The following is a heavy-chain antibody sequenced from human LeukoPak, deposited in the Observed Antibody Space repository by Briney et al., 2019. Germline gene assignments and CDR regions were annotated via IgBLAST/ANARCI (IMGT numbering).Heavy chain of an antibody. D-gene: IGHD2-2*01. J-gene: IGHJ4*02. CDR2: IYYSGST. CDR3: AGDQIKGIVVVPVVY. CDR1: GGSVSSDNYY. V-gene: IGHV4-61*01. Sequence: SETLSLTCSVSGGSVSSDNYYWSWIRQPPGKGLEWIGYIYYSGSTNYNPSLKSRVTISVDTSKNQFSLTLSSMTAADTAVYYCAGDQIKGIVVVPVVYWGQGTLVTVSS.